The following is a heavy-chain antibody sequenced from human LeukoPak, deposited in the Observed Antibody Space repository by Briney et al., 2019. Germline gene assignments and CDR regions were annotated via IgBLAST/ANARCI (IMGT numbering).Heavy chain of an antibody. V-gene: IGHV4-4*02. CDR3: AREGGFYRPLDY. Sequence: SGTLSLTCGVSGGSITSTNWWTWVRQPPGKGLEWIGEVHLDGRTNYNPSLKSRLTMSVDLSENHISLKLTSVTAADTAVYYCAREGGFYRPLDYSGQGTLVTVSS. CDR2: VHLDGRT. D-gene: IGHD3-3*01. CDR1: GGSITSTNW. J-gene: IGHJ4*02.